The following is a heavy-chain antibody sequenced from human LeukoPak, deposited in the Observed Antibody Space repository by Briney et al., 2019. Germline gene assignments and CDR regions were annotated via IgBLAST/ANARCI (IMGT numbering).Heavy chain of an antibody. Sequence: SVKVSCKASGGTFSSYAISWVLQAPGQGLEWMGGIIPIFGTANYAQKFQGRVTITADESTSTAYMELSSLRSEDTAVYYCARDRAARPSLGDAFDIWGQGTMVTVSS. D-gene: IGHD6-6*01. J-gene: IGHJ3*02. CDR2: IIPIFGTA. CDR3: ARDRAARPSLGDAFDI. V-gene: IGHV1-69*01. CDR1: GGTFSSYA.